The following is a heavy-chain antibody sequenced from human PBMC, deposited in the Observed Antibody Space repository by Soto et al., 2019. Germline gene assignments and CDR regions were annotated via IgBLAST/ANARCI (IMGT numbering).Heavy chain of an antibody. V-gene: IGHV1-18*04. CDR2: ISAYNGNT. D-gene: IGHD1-26*01. CDR3: ARDWGHSGSYLRFDY. J-gene: IGHJ4*02. Sequence: GASVKVSCKASGYTFTSYGISWVRQAPGQGLEWMGWISAYNGNTNYAQKLQGRVTMTTDTSTSTAYMELRSLRSDDTAVYYCARDWGHSGSYLRFDYWGQGTLVTVSS. CDR1: GYTFTSYG.